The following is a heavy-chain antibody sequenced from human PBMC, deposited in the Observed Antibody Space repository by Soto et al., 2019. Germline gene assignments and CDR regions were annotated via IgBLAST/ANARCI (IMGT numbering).Heavy chain of an antibody. CDR1: GGTFSSYT. CDR2: IIPILGIA. J-gene: IGHJ5*02. V-gene: IGHV1-69*02. Sequence: QVQLVQSGAEVKKPGSSVKVSCKASGGTFSSYTISWVRQAPGQGLEWMGRIIPILGIANYAQKFQGRVTITADKSTSTAYMELSSLRSGDTAVYYCAGGIAVAVYWFDPWGQGTLVTVSS. D-gene: IGHD6-19*01. CDR3: AGGIAVAVYWFDP.